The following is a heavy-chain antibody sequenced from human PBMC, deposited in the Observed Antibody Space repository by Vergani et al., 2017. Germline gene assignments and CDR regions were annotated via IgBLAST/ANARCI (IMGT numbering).Heavy chain of an antibody. V-gene: IGHV3-73*01. CDR3: TRHGLSMDV. J-gene: IGHJ6*02. D-gene: IGHD5-12*01. CDR2: IRSKANSYAT. Sequence: EVQLVESGGGLVQPGGSLKLSCAASGFTFSGSAMHWVRQASGKGLEWVGRIRSKANSYATAYAASVKGRFTSSRDDSKNTAYLQMNSLKTEDTAVYYCTRHGLSMDVWGQGTTVTVSS. CDR1: GFTFSGSA.